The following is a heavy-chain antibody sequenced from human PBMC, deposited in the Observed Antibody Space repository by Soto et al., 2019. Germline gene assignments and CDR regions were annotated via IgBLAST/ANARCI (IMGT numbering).Heavy chain of an antibody. J-gene: IGHJ6*02. V-gene: IGHV5-51*01. D-gene: IGHD2-15*01. Sequence: PGESLKISCKGSGYSFTSYWIGWVRQMPGKGLEWMGIIYPGDSDTRYSPSFQGQVTISADNAKNSLYLQMHSLRDEDTAVYYCAREGWPLLQTGMDVWGQGTTVTVSS. CDR2: IYPGDSDT. CDR3: AREGWPLLQTGMDV. CDR1: GYSFTSYW.